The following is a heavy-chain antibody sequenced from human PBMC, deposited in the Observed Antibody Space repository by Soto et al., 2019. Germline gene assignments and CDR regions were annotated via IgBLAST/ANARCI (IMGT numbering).Heavy chain of an antibody. CDR1: GGTLSDHG. CDR2: TIPVFNTA. CDR3: ARGVYGSGNYYTGPSAFDI. Sequence: QVQLEQSGAEVKKPGSSVKVSCKASGGTLSDHGVAWLRQAPGQGLEWMGGTIPVFNTAKYAQKVQGRVTVTADKFTNIAYMELSSLRSEDTAFYFCARGVYGSGNYYTGPSAFDIWGQGTRVIVSS. D-gene: IGHD3-10*01. V-gene: IGHV1-69*06. J-gene: IGHJ3*02.